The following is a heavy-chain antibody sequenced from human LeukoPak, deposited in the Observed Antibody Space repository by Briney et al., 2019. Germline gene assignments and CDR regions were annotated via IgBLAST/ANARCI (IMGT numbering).Heavy chain of an antibody. J-gene: IGHJ4*02. V-gene: IGHV4-39*07. D-gene: IGHD3-9*01. CDR2: IYYSGST. Sequence: SETLSLTCTVSGGSISSSSYYWGWIRQPPGKGLEWIGSIYYSGSTYYNPSLKSRVTISVDTSKNQFSLKLSSVTAADTAVYYCARVSYVLTGCADYWGQGTLVTVSS. CDR3: ARVSYVLTGCADY. CDR1: GGSISSSSYY.